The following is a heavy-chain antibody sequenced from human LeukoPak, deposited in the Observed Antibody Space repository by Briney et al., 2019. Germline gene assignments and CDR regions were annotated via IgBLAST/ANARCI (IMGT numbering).Heavy chain of an antibody. D-gene: IGHD3-22*01. J-gene: IGHJ3*02. Sequence: ASVKVSCKASGYTFTSYYMHWVRQAPGQGLEWMGIINPSGGSTSYAQKFQGRVTMTRDTSPSPVYMELSSLRSEDTAVYYCARDNRTYYYDSSGYYFIEGHHDAFDIWGQGTMVTVSS. CDR3: ARDNRTYYYDSSGYYFIEGHHDAFDI. CDR1: GYTFTSYY. V-gene: IGHV1-46*01. CDR2: INPSGGST.